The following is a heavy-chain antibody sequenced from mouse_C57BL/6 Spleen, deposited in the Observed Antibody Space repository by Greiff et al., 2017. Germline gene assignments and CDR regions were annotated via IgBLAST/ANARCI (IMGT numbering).Heavy chain of an antibody. D-gene: IGHD2-4*01. Sequence: EVKLVESGGGLVKPGGSLKLSCAASGFTFSDYGMHWVRQAPEKGLEWVAYISSGSSTIYYADTVKGRFTISRDNAKNTLFLQMTSLRSEDTAMYYCARYDYGWYFDVWGTGTTVTVSS. CDR2: ISSGSSTI. CDR1: GFTFSDYG. CDR3: ARYDYGWYFDV. V-gene: IGHV5-17*01. J-gene: IGHJ1*03.